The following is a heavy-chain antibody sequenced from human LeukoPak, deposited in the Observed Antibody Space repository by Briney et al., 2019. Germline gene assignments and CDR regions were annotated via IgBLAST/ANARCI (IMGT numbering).Heavy chain of an antibody. Sequence: GGSLSLSCAASGFTFTNHYMDWVRQAPGEGLEWVGRIRNKANSYTTQYAASVKGRFTFSRDDSKNSLYLQMNNLKTEDTAVYYCAREEAAAEFDHWGQGTLVTVSS. CDR2: IRNKANSYTT. J-gene: IGHJ4*02. V-gene: IGHV3-72*01. CDR3: AREEAAAEFDH. CDR1: GFTFTNHY. D-gene: IGHD6-13*01.